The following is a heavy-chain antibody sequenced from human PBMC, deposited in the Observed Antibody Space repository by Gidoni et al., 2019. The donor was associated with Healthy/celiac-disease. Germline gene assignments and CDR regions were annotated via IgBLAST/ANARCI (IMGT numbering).Heavy chain of an antibody. J-gene: IGHJ6*02. D-gene: IGHD2-21*01. CDR2: IYSGGST. Sequence: EVQLVESGGGLIQPGGSLRLSCAASGFTVSSNYMSWVRQAPGKGLEWVSVIYSGGSTSYADSVKGRFTISRDNSKNTLYLQMNSLRAEDTAVYYCARVWYYYYGMDVWGQGTTVTVSS. V-gene: IGHV3-53*01. CDR3: ARVWYYYYGMDV. CDR1: GFTVSSNY.